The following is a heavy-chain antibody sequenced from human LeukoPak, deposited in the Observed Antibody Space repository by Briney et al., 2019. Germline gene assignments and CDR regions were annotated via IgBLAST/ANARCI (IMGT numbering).Heavy chain of an antibody. CDR1: GCSFSSGGYS. CDR3: ARAKYYYGSGSPHFDY. V-gene: IGHV4-30-2*01. D-gene: IGHD3-10*01. CDR2: IYRSGST. J-gene: IGHJ4*02. Sequence: SQTLCLSCAVSGCSFSSGGYSWSWIRPPQGKGLEWIVYIYRSGSTYYNPALKSRVTISVDRSKNQFSLKLSSVTAADTAVYYCARAKYYYGSGSPHFDYWGQGTLVTVSS.